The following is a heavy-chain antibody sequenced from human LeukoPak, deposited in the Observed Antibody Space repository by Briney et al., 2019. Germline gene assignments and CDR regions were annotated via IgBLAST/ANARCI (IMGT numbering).Heavy chain of an antibody. J-gene: IGHJ4*02. CDR1: GFTFSGSA. D-gene: IGHD3-10*01. Sequence: GSLRLSCAASGFTFSGSALHWVRQASGKGLEWVGRIRSTANGYATAYAASVTGRFTISRDDSKNTAYLQMDSLKTEDTAVYYCTGNYYGSGSYADFDYWGQGTLVTVSS. CDR2: IRSTANGYAT. CDR3: TGNYYGSGSYADFDY. V-gene: IGHV3-73*01.